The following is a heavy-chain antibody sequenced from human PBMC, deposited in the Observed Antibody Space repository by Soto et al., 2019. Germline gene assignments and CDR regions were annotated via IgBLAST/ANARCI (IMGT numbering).Heavy chain of an antibody. CDR2: INHSGST. V-gene: IGHV4-34*01. CDR1: GGSFSGYY. D-gene: IGHD2-15*01. Sequence: QVQLQQWGAGLLKPSETLSLTCAVYGGSFSGYYWSWIRQPPGKGLEWIGEINHSGSTNYNPSLKSRVPISVDTSKNQFSLKLSSVTAADTAVYYCAVAASYYYGMDVWGQGTTVTVSS. J-gene: IGHJ6*02. CDR3: AVAASYYYGMDV.